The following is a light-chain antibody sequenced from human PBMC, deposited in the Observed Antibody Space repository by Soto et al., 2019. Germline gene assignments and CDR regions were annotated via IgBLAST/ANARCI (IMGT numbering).Light chain of an antibody. Sequence: EIVLTQSPGTLSLSPGERATLSCRASQSVSSSYLAWYQQKPGQAPSLLMYGASSRATGIPDRFSGSGSGTDFTLTISRLEAEDFAVSYCQQYGSSPRFTFGPGTKVDIK. CDR3: QQYGSSPRFT. J-gene: IGKJ3*01. V-gene: IGKV3-20*01. CDR2: GAS. CDR1: QSVSSSY.